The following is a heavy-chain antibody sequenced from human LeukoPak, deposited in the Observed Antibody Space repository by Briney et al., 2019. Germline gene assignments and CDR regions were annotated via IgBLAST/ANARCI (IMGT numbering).Heavy chain of an antibody. J-gene: IGHJ4*02. CDR2: IHYSGSA. D-gene: IGHD3-10*01. CDR3: ARSGGVRGHYFDY. V-gene: IGHV4-30-4*08. CDR1: GGSISSGGYY. Sequence: SETLSLTCTVSGGSISSGGYYWSWIRQPPGQGLEWIGYIHYSGSAYYNPSLNSRLTISIDTSKSQFSLKLSSVTAADTAVYYCARSGGVRGHYFDYWGQGTLVTVSS.